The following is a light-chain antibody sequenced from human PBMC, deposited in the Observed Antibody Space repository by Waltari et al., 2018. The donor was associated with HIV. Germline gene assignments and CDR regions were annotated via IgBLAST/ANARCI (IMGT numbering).Light chain of an antibody. CDR3: QQYLGIPYT. J-gene: IGKJ2*01. CDR1: QSISPRHNNDHY. CDR2: GAS. Sequence: IVMTQSPHSLAVSLCERATINCKSSQSISPRHNNDHYLYWYQQKPGQPPKLLLSGASTRESAAPDRFSGSGSGTDFTLTINNLQAEDVAVYYCQQYLGIPYTFGQGTKLELK. V-gene: IGKV4-1*01.